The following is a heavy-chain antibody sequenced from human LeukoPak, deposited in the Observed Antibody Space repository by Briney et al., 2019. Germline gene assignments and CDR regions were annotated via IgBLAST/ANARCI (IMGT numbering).Heavy chain of an antibody. CDR3: ARGIVVQPPANWFDP. CDR1: GYTFTTYA. D-gene: IGHD2-2*01. Sequence: ASVKVSCKTSGYTFTTYAIHWVRQAPGQRLEWMGLINADDGNTRYSQRFQGRVTITRDTSANTAYMELSSLRLEDTAVYYCARGIVVQPPANWFDPWGQGTPVTVSS. J-gene: IGHJ5*02. V-gene: IGHV1-3*01. CDR2: INADDGNT.